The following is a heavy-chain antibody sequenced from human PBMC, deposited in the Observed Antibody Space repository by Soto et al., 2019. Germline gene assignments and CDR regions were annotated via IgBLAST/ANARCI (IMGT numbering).Heavy chain of an antibody. D-gene: IGHD3-10*01. CDR1: GYTFTGYY. Sequence: QVQLVQSGAEVKKPGASVKVSCKASGYTFTGYYMHWVRQAPGQGLEWMGWINPNSGGTNYAQTFQGWVTMTRDTSISTAYMELGRPRSDDTAVYYCARDARGDEAQMDYWGQGTLVTVSS. CDR3: ARDARGDEAQMDY. V-gene: IGHV1-2*04. CDR2: INPNSGGT. J-gene: IGHJ4*02.